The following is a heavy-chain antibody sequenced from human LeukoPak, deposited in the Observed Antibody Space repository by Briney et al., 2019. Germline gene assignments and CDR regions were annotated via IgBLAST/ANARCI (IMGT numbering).Heavy chain of an antibody. J-gene: IGHJ6*02. CDR3: ARESSLPSVL. D-gene: IGHD6-19*01. V-gene: IGHV4-30-2*01. Sequence: PPETLSLTHTDSDAYVHRRSYFRSWIRQPPGKGLEWIGYIYHSGSTYYNPSLKSRVTISVDRSKNHLSLKLSSVTAADTAVTYWARESSLPSVLGGRGTRVTVSS. CDR1: DAYVHRRSYF. CDR2: IYHSGST.